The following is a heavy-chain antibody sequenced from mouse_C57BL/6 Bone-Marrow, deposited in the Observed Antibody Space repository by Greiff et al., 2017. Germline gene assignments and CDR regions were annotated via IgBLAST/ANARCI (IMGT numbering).Heavy chain of an antibody. CDR1: GFNIKDYY. CDR2: IDPEDGET. V-gene: IGHV14-2*01. Sequence: VQLQQSGAELVKPGASVKLSCTASGFNIKDYYIHWVKQRTEQGLEWIGRIDPEDGETNYAPKFQDKATITADTYANTAYLQLSSLTSADTAVYYCTRSLIYYGTNYWGQGTTLTVSS. J-gene: IGHJ2*01. D-gene: IGHD1-1*01. CDR3: TRSLIYYGTNY.